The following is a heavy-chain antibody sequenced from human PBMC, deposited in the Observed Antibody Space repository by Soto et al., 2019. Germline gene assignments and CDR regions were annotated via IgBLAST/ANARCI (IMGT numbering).Heavy chain of an antibody. Sequence: SQTLSLTCAISGDSVSSYSVVWNWIRQSPSGGLEWLGRTYYRSKWYSEYAISVQSRITVNADTSKNQVSLQLDSVTPDDTAVDYCARLIGNSWLDDWGQGTLVTVSS. D-gene: IGHD2-8*01. CDR1: GDSVSSYSVV. CDR3: ARLIGNSWLDD. V-gene: IGHV6-1*01. CDR2: TYYRSKWYS. J-gene: IGHJ5*02.